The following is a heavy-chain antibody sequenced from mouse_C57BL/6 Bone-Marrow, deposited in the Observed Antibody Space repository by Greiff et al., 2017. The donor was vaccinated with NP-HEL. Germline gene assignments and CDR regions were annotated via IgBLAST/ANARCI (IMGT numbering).Heavy chain of an antibody. J-gene: IGHJ3*01. CDR1: GYAFSSSW. Sequence: QVQLKQSGPELVKPGASVKISCKASGYAFSSSWMNWVKQRPGKGLEWIGRIYPGDGDTNYNGKFKGKATLTADKSSSTAYMQLSSLTSEDSAVYCCARGDGWFAYWGQGTLVTVSA. D-gene: IGHD2-3*01. V-gene: IGHV1-82*01. CDR2: IYPGDGDT. CDR3: ARGDGWFAY.